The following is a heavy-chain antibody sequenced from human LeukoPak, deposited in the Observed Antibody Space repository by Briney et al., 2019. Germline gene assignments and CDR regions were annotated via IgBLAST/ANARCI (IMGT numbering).Heavy chain of an antibody. CDR3: ARVLIVDYYDSSGS. J-gene: IGHJ4*02. V-gene: IGHV3-30-3*01. CDR2: ISYDGSNK. CDR1: GFTFSSYA. Sequence: GRSLRLSCAASGFTFSSYAMHWVRQAPGKGLEWVAVISYDGSNKYYADSVKGRFTISRDNSKNTLYLQMNSLRAEDTAVYYCARVLIVDYYDSSGSWGQGTLVTVSS. D-gene: IGHD3-22*01.